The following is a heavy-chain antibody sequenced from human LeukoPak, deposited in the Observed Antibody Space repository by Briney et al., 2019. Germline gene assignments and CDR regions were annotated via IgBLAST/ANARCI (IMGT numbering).Heavy chain of an antibody. Sequence: GGSLRLSCAASGFTFSSYSMNWVRQAPGKGLEWVSYISSSSSTIYYADSVKGRFTISRDNAKNSLYLQMNSLRAEDTAVYYCARRSDSGFDYWGQGTLVTVSS. CDR2: ISSSSSTI. CDR1: GFTFSSYS. J-gene: IGHJ4*02. V-gene: IGHV3-48*04. D-gene: IGHD1-26*01. CDR3: ARRSDSGFDY.